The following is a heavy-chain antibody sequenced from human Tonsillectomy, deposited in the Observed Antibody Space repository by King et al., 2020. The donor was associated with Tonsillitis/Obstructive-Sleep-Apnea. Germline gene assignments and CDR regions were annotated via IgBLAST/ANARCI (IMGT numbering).Heavy chain of an antibody. J-gene: IGHJ4*02. CDR1: GFTFSDYY. Sequence: QLVQSGGGLVKPGGSLRLSCAASGFTFSDYYMSWIRQAPGKGLEWVSYISTSCSYTNYADSVKGRFTISRDNAKNSLYLGMNSLRAEDTAVYYCARDVSGQLVNFDYWGQGTLVTVSS. CDR3: ARDVSGQLVNFDY. V-gene: IGHV3-11*05. D-gene: IGHD6-6*01. CDR2: ISTSCSYT.